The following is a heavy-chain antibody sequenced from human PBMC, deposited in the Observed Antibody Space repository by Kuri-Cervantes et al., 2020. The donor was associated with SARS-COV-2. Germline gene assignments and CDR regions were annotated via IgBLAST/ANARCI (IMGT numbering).Heavy chain of an antibody. Sequence: GGSLRLSCAASGFTFSSYSMNWVRQAPGKGLEWVSSISSSSSYIYYADSVKGRFTISRDNAKNSLYLQMNSLRSDDTAVYYCARDSREYQLLYSLVDWFDPWGQGTLVTVSS. J-gene: IGHJ5*02. D-gene: IGHD2-2*02. V-gene: IGHV3-21*04. CDR2: ISSSSSYI. CDR1: GFTFSSYS. CDR3: ARDSREYQLLYSLVDWFDP.